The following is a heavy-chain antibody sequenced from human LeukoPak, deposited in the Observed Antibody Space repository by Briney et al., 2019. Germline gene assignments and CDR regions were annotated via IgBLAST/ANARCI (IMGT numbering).Heavy chain of an antibody. CDR3: ARHVDTAMVTIDY. Sequence: SETLSLTCTVSGGSISSYYWSWVRQPPGKGLEWIGYIYYSGRTNYNPSLKSRVTISVDTSKSQFSLKLSSVTAAGTAVYYCARHVDTAMVTIDYWGQGTLVTVSS. V-gene: IGHV4-59*01. J-gene: IGHJ4*02. D-gene: IGHD5-18*01. CDR2: IYYSGRT. CDR1: GGSISSYY.